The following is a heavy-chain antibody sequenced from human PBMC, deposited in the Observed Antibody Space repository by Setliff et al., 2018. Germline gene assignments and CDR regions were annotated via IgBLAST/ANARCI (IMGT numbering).Heavy chain of an antibody. CDR3: ARREMATIVDYYYYGMDV. CDR1: GGTFSSYA. J-gene: IGHJ6*02. D-gene: IGHD5-12*01. CDR2: IIPIFGTA. V-gene: IGHV1-69*13. Sequence: ASVKVSCKASGGTFSSYAISWVRQAPGQGLEWMGGIIPIFGTANYAQKFQGRVTITADESTSTAYMELSSLRSEDTAVYYCARREMATIVDYYYYGMDVWGQGTTVTVSS.